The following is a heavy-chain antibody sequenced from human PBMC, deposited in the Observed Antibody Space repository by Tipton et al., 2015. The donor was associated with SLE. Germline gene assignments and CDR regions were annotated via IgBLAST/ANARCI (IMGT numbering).Heavy chain of an antibody. V-gene: IGHV4-59*01. CDR2: IYYSGST. D-gene: IGHD2-8*01. J-gene: IGHJ6*02. CDR3: AGHGVGYSSPVQGFDV. Sequence: TLSLTCTVSGGSISSYYWSWIRQPPGKGLEWIGYIYYSGSTNYSPSLKSRVTISVDTSKNQFSLKLSSVTAADTAVYFCAGHGVGYSSPVQGFDVWGQGTTVTVAS. CDR1: GGSISSYY.